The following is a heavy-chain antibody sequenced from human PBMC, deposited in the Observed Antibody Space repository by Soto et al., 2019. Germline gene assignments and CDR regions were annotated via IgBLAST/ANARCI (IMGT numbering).Heavy chain of an antibody. D-gene: IGHD1-26*01. CDR2: ISGSGGST. Sequence: EVQLLESGGGLVQPGGSLRLSCAASGFTFSSYAMSWVRQAPGKGLEWVSAISGSGGSTYYADSVKGRFTISRDNSKNTLYLQMNSLRAEDTAVYYGAKAGEAIVGATTAYDYWGQGTLVTVSS. CDR3: AKAGEAIVGATTAYDY. V-gene: IGHV3-23*01. J-gene: IGHJ4*02. CDR1: GFTFSSYA.